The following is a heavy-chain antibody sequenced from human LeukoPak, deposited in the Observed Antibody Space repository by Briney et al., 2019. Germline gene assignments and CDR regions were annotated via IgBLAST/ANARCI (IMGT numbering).Heavy chain of an antibody. D-gene: IGHD2-2*01. CDR2: ISWNSGSI. CDR3: AKASSTSPDYYFDY. V-gene: IGHV3-9*03. Sequence: GGSLRLSCAASGFTFSSYWMHWVRQAPGKGLEWVSGISWNSGSIAYADSVKGRFTISRDNAKNSLYLQMNSLRAEDMALYYCAKASSTSPDYYFDYWGQGTLVTVSS. J-gene: IGHJ4*02. CDR1: GFTFSSYW.